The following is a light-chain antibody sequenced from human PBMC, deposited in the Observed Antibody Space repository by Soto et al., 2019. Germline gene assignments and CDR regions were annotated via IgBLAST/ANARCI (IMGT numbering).Light chain of an antibody. CDR1: SSDVGGYNY. CDR2: DVS. Sequence: QSALTQPASVSGSPGQSITISCTGTSSDVGGYNYVSWYQQHPGKAPKVMIYDVSNRPSGVSNRFSGSKSGNTASLTISGLQAGDEADYYCSSYTSSSTLGVFGTGTKLTVL. V-gene: IGLV2-14*01. CDR3: SSYTSSSTLGV. J-gene: IGLJ1*01.